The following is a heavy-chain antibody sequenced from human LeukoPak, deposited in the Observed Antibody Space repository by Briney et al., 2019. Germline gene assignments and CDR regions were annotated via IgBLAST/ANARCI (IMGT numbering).Heavy chain of an antibody. CDR3: AKDRGYSSSSASVFDY. Sequence: GGSLRLSCAASGFTFSSYAMYWVRQAPEKGLEWVSGISGSGGSTYYADSVKGRFTISRDNSKNTLYLQMNSLRAEDTDVYYCAKDRGYSSSSASVFDYWGQGTLVTVSS. CDR2: ISGSGGST. V-gene: IGHV3-23*01. J-gene: IGHJ4*02. CDR1: GFTFSSYA. D-gene: IGHD6-6*01.